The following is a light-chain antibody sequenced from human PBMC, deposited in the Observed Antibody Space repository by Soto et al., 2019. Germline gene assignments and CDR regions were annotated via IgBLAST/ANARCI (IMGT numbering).Light chain of an antibody. Sequence: EVVMTQSPATLSVSPGEGATLSCRASQGIGDTLAWYQHKPRQPPSLLIYDTSTRATGVPTWCSGSRSGAECTLTINSQQSEDGAVYYCQQYHSWVTFGGGTRLEIK. CDR3: QQYHSWVT. CDR1: QGIGDT. J-gene: IGKJ5*01. CDR2: DTS. V-gene: IGKV3-15*01.